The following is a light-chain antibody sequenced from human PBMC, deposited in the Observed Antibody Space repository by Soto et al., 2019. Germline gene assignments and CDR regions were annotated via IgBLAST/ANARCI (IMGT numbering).Light chain of an antibody. V-gene: IGKV1-5*01. CDR3: QQYNSYPLP. Sequence: DIQMTQSRSTLSASVGDRVTITCRASQSISSWLAWYQQKPGKAPKLLIYDASSLESGVPSRFSGSGSGTEFTLTISSLQPDDFATYYCQQYNSYPLPFGGGTKVDIK. CDR2: DAS. J-gene: IGKJ4*01. CDR1: QSISSW.